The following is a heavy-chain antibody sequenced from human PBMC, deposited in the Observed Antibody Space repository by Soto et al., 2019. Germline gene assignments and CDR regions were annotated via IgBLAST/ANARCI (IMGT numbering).Heavy chain of an antibody. CDR1: GDSISSYY. V-gene: IGHV4-59*01. Sequence: QVQLQESGPGLVKPSETLSLTCTVSGDSISSYYWSWIRQPPGKGLEWIGDISYSGSTNQNPSLKSRVTISLDTSKSQFSLELSSVTAADTAVYYCARGYCSGGRCPKLWYFDLWGRGTLVTVSS. D-gene: IGHD2-15*01. CDR2: ISYSGST. J-gene: IGHJ2*01. CDR3: ARGYCSGGRCPKLWYFDL.